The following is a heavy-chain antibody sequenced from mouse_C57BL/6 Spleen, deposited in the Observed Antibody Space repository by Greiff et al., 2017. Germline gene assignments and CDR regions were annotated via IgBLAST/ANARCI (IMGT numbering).Heavy chain of an antibody. D-gene: IGHD1-1*01. Sequence: VQLKQSGAELVRPGASVKLSCTASGFNIKDDYLHWVKQRPEQGLVWIGWIVPENGDTEYASKFQGKATITADTSSNTAYLQLSSLTSEDTAVYYCTTFTTVVAPYAMDYWGQGTSVTVSS. CDR3: TTFTTVVAPYAMDY. CDR2: IVPENGDT. J-gene: IGHJ4*01. CDR1: GFNIKDDY. V-gene: IGHV14-4*01.